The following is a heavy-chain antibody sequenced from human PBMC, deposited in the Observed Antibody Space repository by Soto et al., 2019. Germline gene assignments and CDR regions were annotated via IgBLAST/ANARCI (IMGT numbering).Heavy chain of an antibody. Sequence: EVQLVESGGGLVQPGGSLRLSCAASGFTVSSNYMSWVRQAPGKGLEWVSVIYSGGSTYYADYVTGRFTSSRDHYKNTLYLHKNSLRAEDTAVNYCTRDPLTVTSGAGYWGQGTQITVSS. D-gene: IGHD4-17*01. J-gene: IGHJ4*02. CDR1: GFTVSSNY. V-gene: IGHV3-66*01. CDR2: IYSGGST. CDR3: TRDPLTVTSGAGY.